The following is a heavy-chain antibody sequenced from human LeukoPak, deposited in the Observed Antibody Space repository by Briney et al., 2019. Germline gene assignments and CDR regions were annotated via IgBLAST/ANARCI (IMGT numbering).Heavy chain of an antibody. V-gene: IGHV4-4*07. CDR1: GDSMSSYY. Sequence: PSETLSLTCIVSGDSMSSYYWSWIRQPAGKGLEWFGRIFTSGSTKHNPSLESRVSLSVDASRNQFSLALTSVTAADTAVYYCARDRRTVRGEWYFDYWGQGHLVTVSS. D-gene: IGHD3-10*01. CDR3: ARDRRTVRGEWYFDY. CDR2: IFTSGST. J-gene: IGHJ4*02.